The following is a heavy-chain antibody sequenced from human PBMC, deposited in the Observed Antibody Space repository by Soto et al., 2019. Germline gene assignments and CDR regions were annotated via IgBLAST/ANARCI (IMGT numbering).Heavy chain of an antibody. Sequence: KASETLSLTCTVSGGSISSGDYYWSWIRQPPGKGLEWIGYIYYSGSTYYNPSLKSRVTISVDTSKNQFSLKLSSVTAADTAVYYCARAPGAAALRWFDPWGQGTLVTVSS. CDR3: ARAPGAAALRWFDP. CDR2: IYYSGST. J-gene: IGHJ5*02. CDR1: GGSISSGDYY. V-gene: IGHV4-30-4*01. D-gene: IGHD6-13*01.